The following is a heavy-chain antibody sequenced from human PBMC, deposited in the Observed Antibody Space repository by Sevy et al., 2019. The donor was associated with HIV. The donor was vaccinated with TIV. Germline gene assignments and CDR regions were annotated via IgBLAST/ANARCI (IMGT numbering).Heavy chain of an antibody. CDR2: MSTAGDT. J-gene: IGHJ4*02. CDR3: GRVTWSYKTIDY. CDR1: GFTFTRYD. D-gene: IGHD1-26*01. V-gene: IGHV3-13*01. Sequence: GGSLRLSCAVSGFTFTRYDMHWVRQVTGKGLEWVSAMSTAGDTFYSDSVKGRFTMTRDIAENSLYLQVNSLRAEDPAVYYCGRVTWSYKTIDYWGQGTLVTVSS.